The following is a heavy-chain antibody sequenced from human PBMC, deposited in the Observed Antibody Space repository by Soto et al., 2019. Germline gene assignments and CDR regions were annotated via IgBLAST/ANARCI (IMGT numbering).Heavy chain of an antibody. Sequence: ASVKVSCKASGYTFTSYYINWVRQATGQGLEWMGWMNPNSGNTGYAQKFQGRVTMTRNTSISTAYMELSSLRSEDTAVYYCARGPPYYDFLGGSGYYYMDVWGKGTTVTVSS. D-gene: IGHD3-3*01. CDR3: ARGPPYYDFLGGSGYYYMDV. V-gene: IGHV1-8*01. CDR2: MNPNSGNT. J-gene: IGHJ6*03. CDR1: GYTFTSYY.